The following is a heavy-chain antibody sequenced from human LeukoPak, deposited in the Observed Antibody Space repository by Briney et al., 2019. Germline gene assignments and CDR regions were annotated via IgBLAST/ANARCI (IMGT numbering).Heavy chain of an antibody. CDR1: GDSVSSNSAA. V-gene: IGHV6-1*01. CDR3: ARVLRFLEWLPEGWFDP. D-gene: IGHD3-3*01. J-gene: IGHJ5*02. CDR2: TYYRSKWYN. Sequence: SQTLSLTCAISGDSVSSNSAAWNWIRQSPSRGLEWLGWTYYRSKWYNDYAVSVKSRITINPDTSKNQFSLQLNSVTPEDTAVYYCARVLRFLEWLPEGWFDPWGQGTLVTVSS.